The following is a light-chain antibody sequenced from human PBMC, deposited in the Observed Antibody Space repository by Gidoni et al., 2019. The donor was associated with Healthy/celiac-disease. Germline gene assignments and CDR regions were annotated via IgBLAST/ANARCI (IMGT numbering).Light chain of an antibody. V-gene: IGKV1-39*01. CDR2: AAS. Sequence: DTQITQSPSSLSASVGDKVTITCRASLSISSYIHWYKQKPGKAPKLLIYAASSFQSGVPSRFSGSGSGTDFTVTISSLQPEDFATYYCQQSYSTPWTFGQGTKVEIK. J-gene: IGKJ1*01. CDR1: LSISSY. CDR3: QQSYSTPWT.